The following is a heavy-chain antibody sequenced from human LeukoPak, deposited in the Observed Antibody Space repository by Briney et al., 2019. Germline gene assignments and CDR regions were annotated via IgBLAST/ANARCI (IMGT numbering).Heavy chain of an antibody. Sequence: ESGPTLVNPTQTLTLTCTFSGFSLSTSGVGVGWIRQPPGKALEWLALIYWDDDKRYSPSLKSRLPITKDTSKNQVVLTMTNMDPVDTATYFCAHLAIAAVVPYYFDYWGQGTLVTVSS. CDR2: IYWDDDK. CDR1: GFSLSTSGVG. D-gene: IGHD6-13*01. J-gene: IGHJ4*02. CDR3: AHLAIAAVVPYYFDY. V-gene: IGHV2-5*02.